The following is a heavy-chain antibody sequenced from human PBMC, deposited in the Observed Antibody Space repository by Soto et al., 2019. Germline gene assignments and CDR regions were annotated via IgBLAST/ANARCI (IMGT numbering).Heavy chain of an antibody. CDR1: GGSISSGDYY. D-gene: IGHD3-10*01. CDR2: IYYSGST. CDR3: ARVGGFGATTIDY. J-gene: IGHJ4*02. Sequence: QVQLQESGPGLVKPSQTLSLTCTVSGGSISSGDYYWSWIRQPPGKGLEWIGYIYYSGSTYYNPPITSRVTISVDTSKNQFSLKLSSVTAADTAVYYCARVGGFGATTIDYWGQGTLVTVSS. V-gene: IGHV4-30-4*01.